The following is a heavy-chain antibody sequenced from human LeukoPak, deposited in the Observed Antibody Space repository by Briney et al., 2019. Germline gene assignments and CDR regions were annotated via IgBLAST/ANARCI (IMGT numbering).Heavy chain of an antibody. CDR1: GGSISNYY. D-gene: IGHD3-22*01. Sequence: SETLSLTRSVSGGSISNYYLNWIRQTPGKGLEWIGYVFYTGITDYNPSLKSRVTISVDTSKNQFSLKLSSVTAADTAVYYCARAGDSSGYEYYFDYWGQGTLVTVSS. V-gene: IGHV4-59*12. J-gene: IGHJ4*02. CDR2: VFYTGIT. CDR3: ARAGDSSGYEYYFDY.